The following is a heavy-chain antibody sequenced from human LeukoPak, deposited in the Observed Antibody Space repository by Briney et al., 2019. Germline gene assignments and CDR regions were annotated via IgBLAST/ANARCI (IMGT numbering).Heavy chain of an antibody. CDR1: GYTFTSYG. CDR3: ARALHYYDSSGYYYLPDY. Sequence: ASVTVSCKASGYTFTSYGISWVRQAPGQGLEWMGWISAYNGNTNYAQKLQGRVTMTTDTSTSTAYMELRSLRSDDTAVYYCARALHYYDSSGYYYLPDYWGQGTLVTVSS. CDR2: ISAYNGNT. V-gene: IGHV1-18*01. J-gene: IGHJ4*02. D-gene: IGHD3-22*01.